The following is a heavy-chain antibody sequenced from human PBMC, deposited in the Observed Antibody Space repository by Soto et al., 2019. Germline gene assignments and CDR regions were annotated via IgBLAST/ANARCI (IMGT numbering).Heavy chain of an antibody. Sequence: GGSLRLSCAASGFTFSNAWMSWVRQAPGKGLEWVGRIKSKTDGGATDYAAPVKGRFTISRDDSKNTLYLKMNSLKTEATVLYYCTTTTVTTQEGDFWGQGTLVTVSS. J-gene: IGHJ4*02. CDR1: GFTFSNAW. CDR2: IKSKTDGGAT. V-gene: IGHV3-15*01. D-gene: IGHD4-17*01. CDR3: TTTTVTTQEGDF.